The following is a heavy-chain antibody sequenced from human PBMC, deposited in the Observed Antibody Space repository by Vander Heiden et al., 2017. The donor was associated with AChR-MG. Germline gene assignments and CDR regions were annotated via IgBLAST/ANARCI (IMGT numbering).Heavy chain of an antibody. CDR3: ARVAKYYYGSGSPPIDY. D-gene: IGHD3-10*01. CDR2: INHSGST. V-gene: IGHV4-34*01. CDR1: GGSFSDYY. Sequence: QVQLQQWGAGLLKPSETLSLTCAVYGGSFSDYYWRWLRPPPGKGLEWIGEINHSGSTNYDPSLKSRVTISVDTSKNQFSLKLSSVTAADTAVYYCARVAKYYYGSGSPPIDYWGQGTLVTVSS. J-gene: IGHJ4*02.